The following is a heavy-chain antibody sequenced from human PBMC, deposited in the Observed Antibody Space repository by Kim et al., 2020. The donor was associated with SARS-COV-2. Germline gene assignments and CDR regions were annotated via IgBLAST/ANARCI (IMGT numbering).Heavy chain of an antibody. CDR2: SGST. V-gene: IGHV4-4*07. D-gene: IGHD2-15*01. Sequence: SGSTTYNPSLKSRVTMSIDTSNKQFSLKLNSVTAVGTAVYYCARGSADSWGQGTLVTVSS. J-gene: IGHJ4*02. CDR3: ARGSADS.